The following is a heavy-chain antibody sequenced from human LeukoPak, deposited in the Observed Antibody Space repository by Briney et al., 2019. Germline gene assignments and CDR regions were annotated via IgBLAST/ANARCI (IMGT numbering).Heavy chain of an antibody. CDR3: AKFYGDHIWGPFDY. J-gene: IGHJ4*02. Sequence: PGGCLSLSCAGSGFTSSNYAMSWVRQAPGKGLEWVSGINSGSTTYSADSVKGRFTISRDKSKNTLYLQMNSLRAEDTAVYYCAKFYGDHIWGPFDYWGQGTLVTVSS. V-gene: IGHV3-23*01. D-gene: IGHD4-17*01. CDR1: GFTSSNYA. CDR2: INSGSTT.